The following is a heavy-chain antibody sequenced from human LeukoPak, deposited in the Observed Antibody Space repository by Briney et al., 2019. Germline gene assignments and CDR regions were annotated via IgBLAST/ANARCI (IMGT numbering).Heavy chain of an antibody. D-gene: IGHD3-22*01. J-gene: IGHJ4*02. Sequence: PSETLSLTCTVSGGSISSYYWSWIRQPPGKGLEWIGNIYYSGSTNYNPSLKSRVTISVDTSKNQFSLKLSSVTAADTAVYYCARERDSATYYYDSSGYYVDYWGQGTLVTVSS. CDR3: ARERDSATYYYDSSGYYVDY. V-gene: IGHV4-59*12. CDR2: IYYSGST. CDR1: GGSISSYY.